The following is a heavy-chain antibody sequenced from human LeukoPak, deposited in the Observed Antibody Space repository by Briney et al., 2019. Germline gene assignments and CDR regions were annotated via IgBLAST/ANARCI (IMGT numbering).Heavy chain of an antibody. CDR1: GGSISSGSYY. CDR2: IYTSGST. V-gene: IGHV4-61*02. CDR3: ARCLGGRCDYFDY. Sequence: SETLSLTCTVSGGSISSGSYYCSWIRQPAGKGLEWTGLIYTSGSTNYNPSLKNQVTRSVDTSKNQFSLRLGYTAVYYCARCLGGRCDYFDYWGRGTLVTVSS. D-gene: IGHD3-16*01. J-gene: IGHJ4*02.